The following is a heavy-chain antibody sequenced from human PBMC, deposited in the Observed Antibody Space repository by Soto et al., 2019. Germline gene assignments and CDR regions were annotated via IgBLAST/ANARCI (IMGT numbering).Heavy chain of an antibody. V-gene: IGHV4-59*01. D-gene: IGHD6-13*01. CDR3: ARGGSYSSSWYPN. J-gene: IGHJ4*02. CDR1: SGSISSYY. Sequence: QVQLQESGPGLVKPSETLSLTCTVSSGSISSYYWSWIRQPPGKGLEWIGYIYYSGIINYNPSLSRRVTISLDTSKTQFAPKLRSVTAAATAAYYCARGGSYSSSWYPNWGQGTLVTVSS. CDR2: IYYSGII.